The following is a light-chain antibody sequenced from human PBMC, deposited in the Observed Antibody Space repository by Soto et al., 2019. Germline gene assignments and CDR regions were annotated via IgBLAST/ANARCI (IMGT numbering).Light chain of an antibody. CDR2: DAS. Sequence: DIQMTQSPSTLSASVGDRVTITCRASQSISSWLAWYQQKPGKAPKLLIYDASSLESGVPSRFSGSGSGTEFTLTISSLQPDDFATYYCQQYNSYEETFGQGTKVDI. CDR1: QSISSW. CDR3: QQYNSYEET. J-gene: IGKJ1*01. V-gene: IGKV1-5*01.